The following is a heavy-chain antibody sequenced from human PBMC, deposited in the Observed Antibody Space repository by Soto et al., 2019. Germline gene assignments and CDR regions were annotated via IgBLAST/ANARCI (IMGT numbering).Heavy chain of an antibody. V-gene: IGHV3-33*03. CDR2: IWYDGSNK. CDR3: AAATTWSFQLPY. Sequence: QAQLVESGGGVVQPGTSLRLSCAASGFTISTHGMHWVRQAPGKGLEWLANIWYDGSNKFYAESVKGRFSISNDNSKNTLYLQMSSLRAEETAVDYCAAATTWSFQLPYWGEATEVPVSS. CDR1: GFTISTHG. J-gene: IGHJ4*02. D-gene: IGHD1-26*01.